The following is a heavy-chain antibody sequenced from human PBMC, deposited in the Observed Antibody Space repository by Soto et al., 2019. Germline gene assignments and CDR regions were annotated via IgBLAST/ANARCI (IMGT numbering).Heavy chain of an antibody. CDR1: EFTLSNYA. V-gene: IGHV3-48*03. CDR2: IGRRGSPI. D-gene: IGHD4-17*01. CDR3: ARVYDDYLIDAFDI. J-gene: IGHJ3*02. Sequence: PGGSLRLSCAAFEFTLSNYAMDWVRQAPGKGLEWVSHIGRRGSPIYYADSVKGRFTISRDNAKNSVFLQMNSLRPEDTAVYYCARVYDDYLIDAFDIWGQGTMVSVSS.